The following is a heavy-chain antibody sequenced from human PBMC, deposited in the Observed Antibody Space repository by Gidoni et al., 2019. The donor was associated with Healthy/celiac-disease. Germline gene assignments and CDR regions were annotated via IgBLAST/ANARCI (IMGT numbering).Heavy chain of an antibody. CDR1: GGSISSNNW. V-gene: IGHV4-4*02. CDR3: ASYGTVTTSRYWYFDL. D-gene: IGHD4-17*01. J-gene: IGHJ2*01. Sequence: QVHLQESGPGLVKPSGTLSLSCAVSGGSISSNNWWTWVRQPPGKGLEGIGEIYHSGSTNYYPSLKSRVTISVDKSKNQFSLRLSSVTAADTAVYYCASYGTVTTSRYWYFDLWGRGTLVTVSS. CDR2: IYHSGST.